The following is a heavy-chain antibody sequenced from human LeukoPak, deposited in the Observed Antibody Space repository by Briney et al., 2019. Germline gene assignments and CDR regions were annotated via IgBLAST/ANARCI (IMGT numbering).Heavy chain of an antibody. CDR3: ARVPRPNYYYYYGMDV. CDR1: VGSISCGGYY. CDR2: LYYSGSP. Sequence: SQTLSLTCPVSVGSISCGGYYWICIRRHPGKGLEGIGYLYYSGSPNHNPPLKSRVTISVETSKNQFSLKLSSGTAADTAVYYCARVPRPNYYYYYGMDVWGKVTTVTVS. V-gene: IGHV4-31*03. J-gene: IGHJ6*04.